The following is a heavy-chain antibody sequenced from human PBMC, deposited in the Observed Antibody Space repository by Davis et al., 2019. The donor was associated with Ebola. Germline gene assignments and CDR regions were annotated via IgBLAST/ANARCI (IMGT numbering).Heavy chain of an antibody. D-gene: IGHD3-10*01. J-gene: IGHJ5*02. CDR2: ISGSGGST. Sequence: PGGSLRLSCAVSGFTFSNYAMNWVRQAPGKGLEWVSAISGSGGSTYYADSVKGWFTISRDNSRNTLYLQMNSLRAEDTALYYCAKSIRGRPGNNWFDPWGQGTLVTVSS. CDR1: GFTFSNYA. CDR3: AKSIRGRPGNNWFDP. V-gene: IGHV3-23*01.